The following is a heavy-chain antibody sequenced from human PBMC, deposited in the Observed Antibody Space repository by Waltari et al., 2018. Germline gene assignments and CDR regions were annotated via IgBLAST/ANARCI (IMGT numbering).Heavy chain of an antibody. CDR3: ARIYYYDSSGYHYPDY. CDR1: GFSLSNARMG. CDR2: IFSNDEK. D-gene: IGHD3-22*01. J-gene: IGHJ4*02. V-gene: IGHV2-26*01. Sequence: QVTLKESGPVLVKPTETLTLTCTVSGFSLSNARMGVSWIRQPPGKALEWLAHIFSNDEKSYSTSLKSRLTISKDTSKSQVVRTMTNMDPVDTATYYCARIYYYDSSGYHYPDYWGQGTLVTVSS.